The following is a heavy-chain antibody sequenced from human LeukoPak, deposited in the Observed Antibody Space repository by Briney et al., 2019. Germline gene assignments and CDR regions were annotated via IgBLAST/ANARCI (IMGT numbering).Heavy chain of an antibody. CDR3: AKWGDYDVLTGYYVSDY. D-gene: IGHD3-9*01. Sequence: GGSLRIFCAASGITLCHQSMNWVRPASGKGLDWVSAITGSGGNTYYADSVKGRFTISRDNSKNTLYLQMNSLRAEDTAVYYCAKWGDYDVLTGYYVSDYWGQGALVTVSS. J-gene: IGHJ4*02. V-gene: IGHV3-23*01. CDR1: GITLCHQS. CDR2: ITGSGGNT.